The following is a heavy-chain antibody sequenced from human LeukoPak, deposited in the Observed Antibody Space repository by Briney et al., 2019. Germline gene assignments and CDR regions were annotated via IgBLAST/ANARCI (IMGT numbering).Heavy chain of an antibody. D-gene: IGHD1-26*01. CDR2: INPGGGST. CDR1: GYTFTSYD. CDR3: ALSAGGSYPHNDAFDI. J-gene: IGHJ3*02. V-gene: IGHV1-46*01. Sequence: ASVKVSCKASGYTFTSYDINWVRQATGQGLEWMGIINPGGGSTSYAQKFQGRVTMTRDMSTSTVYMDLSSLRSEDTAVYYCALSAGGSYPHNDAFDIWGQGTMVTVSS.